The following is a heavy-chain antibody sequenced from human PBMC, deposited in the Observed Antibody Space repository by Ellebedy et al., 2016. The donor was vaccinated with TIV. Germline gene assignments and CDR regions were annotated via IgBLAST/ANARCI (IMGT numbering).Heavy chain of an antibody. V-gene: IGHV4-4*07. Sequence: SETLSLXCTVSGGSINGQYWSWIRQPAGKGLEWIGRIHTGGSTNYNPSLKSRVTISVDKSKNQLSLKLSSVTAADTALYYCARNEGKLQLDWGQGTLVTVSS. CDR3: ARNEGKLQLD. J-gene: IGHJ4*02. CDR2: IHTGGST. D-gene: IGHD2-15*01. CDR1: GGSINGQY.